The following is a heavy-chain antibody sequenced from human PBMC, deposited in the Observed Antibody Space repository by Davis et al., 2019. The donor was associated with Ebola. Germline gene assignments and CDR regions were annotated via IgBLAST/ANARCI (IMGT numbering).Heavy chain of an antibody. CDR1: GYTFTSYG. D-gene: IGHD4-17*01. V-gene: IGHV1-18*01. CDR2: INAVNGNT. J-gene: IGHJ6*02. Sequence: ASVTVSCKASGYTFTSYGISWVRQAPGQRLEWMGWINAVNGNTKYSQKFQGRVTITRDTYASTAYMELSSLRSEDTAVYYCARAMTTVTTRYYYGMDVWGQGTTVTVSS. CDR3: ARAMTTVTTRYYYGMDV.